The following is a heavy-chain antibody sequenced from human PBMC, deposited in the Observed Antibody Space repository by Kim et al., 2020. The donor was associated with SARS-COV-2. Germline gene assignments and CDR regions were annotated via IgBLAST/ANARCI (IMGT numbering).Heavy chain of an antibody. Sequence: SETLSLTCTVSGGSISSSSYYWGWIRQPPGKGLEWIGGIYYSGSTYYNPSLKSRVTISVDTSKNQFSLKLSSVTAADTAVYYCARDSHYYGSGLYWGQGTLVTVSS. CDR3: ARDSHYYGSGLY. CDR1: GGSISSSSYY. J-gene: IGHJ4*02. CDR2: IYYSGST. V-gene: IGHV4-39*07. D-gene: IGHD3-10*01.